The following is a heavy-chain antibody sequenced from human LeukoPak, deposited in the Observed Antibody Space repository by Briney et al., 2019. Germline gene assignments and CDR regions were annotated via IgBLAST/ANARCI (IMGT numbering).Heavy chain of an antibody. D-gene: IGHD2-15*01. J-gene: IGHJ3*02. V-gene: IGHV4-59*01. CDR2: IYYSGST. Sequence: PSETLSLTCTASGGSISSYYWSWIRQPPGKGLEWIGYIYYSGSTNYNPSLKSRVTISVDTSKNQFSLKLSSVTAADTAVYYCARLLNAPLRGAFDIWGQGTMVTVSS. CDR3: ARLLNAPLRGAFDI. CDR1: GGSISSYY.